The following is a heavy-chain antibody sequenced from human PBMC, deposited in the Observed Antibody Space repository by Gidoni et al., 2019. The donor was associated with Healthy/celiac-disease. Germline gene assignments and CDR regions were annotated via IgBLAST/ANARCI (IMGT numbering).Heavy chain of an antibody. CDR1: GGSISSYY. Sequence: QVQLQESGPGLVKPSETLSLTCTVSGGSISSYYWSWIRQPPGKGLEWIGYIYYSGSTNYNPSLKSRVTISVDTSKNQFSLKLSSVTAADTAVYYCARADLVRHDILTGYYVGDAFDIWGQGTMVTVSS. D-gene: IGHD3-9*01. CDR3: ARADLVRHDILTGYYVGDAFDI. CDR2: IYYSGST. J-gene: IGHJ3*02. V-gene: IGHV4-59*01.